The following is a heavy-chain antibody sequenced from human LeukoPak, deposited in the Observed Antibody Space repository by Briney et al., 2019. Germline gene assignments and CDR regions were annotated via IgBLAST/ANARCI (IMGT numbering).Heavy chain of an antibody. Sequence: ASVKVSCKASGYTFTSYYMHWVRQAPGQGLEWMGIINPSGGSTSYAQKFQGRVTMTRDTSTSTVYMELSSLRSEDTAVYYCPTAYNYGRDAFDIWGQGTMVTVSS. CDR2: INPSGGST. CDR1: GYTFTSYY. V-gene: IGHV1-46*01. D-gene: IGHD5-18*01. CDR3: PTAYNYGRDAFDI. J-gene: IGHJ3*02.